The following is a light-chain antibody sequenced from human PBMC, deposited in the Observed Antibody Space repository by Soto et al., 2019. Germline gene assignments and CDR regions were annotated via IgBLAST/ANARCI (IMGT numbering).Light chain of an antibody. Sequence: DIQMTQSPSSLSASVGDRVTITCRASQSISTYLIWYQQKPGKAPKLLIYATSSLQSGVPSRFSGSGSGTDFTLTISSLQPEDFATYYCQQYKSYSRTFGQGTKVDIK. J-gene: IGKJ1*01. CDR1: QSISTY. V-gene: IGKV1-39*01. CDR2: ATS. CDR3: QQYKSYSRT.